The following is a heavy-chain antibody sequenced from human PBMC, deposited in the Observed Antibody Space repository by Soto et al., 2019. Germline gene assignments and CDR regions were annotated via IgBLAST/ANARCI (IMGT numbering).Heavy chain of an antibody. CDR2: IIPIFGTA. J-gene: IGHJ6*02. CDR1: GGTFSSYA. D-gene: IGHD2-21*02. V-gene: IGHV1-69*13. CDR3: AREYCGGDCAPGGGMDV. Sequence: GASVKVSCKASGGTFSSYAISWVRQAPGQGLEWMGGIIPIFGTANYAQKFQGRVTITADESTSTAYMELSSLRSEDTAVYYCAREYCGGDCAPGGGMDVWGQGTTVTVSS.